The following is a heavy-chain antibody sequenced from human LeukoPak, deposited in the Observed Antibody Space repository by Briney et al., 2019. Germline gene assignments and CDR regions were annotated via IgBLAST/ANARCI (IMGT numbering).Heavy chain of an antibody. D-gene: IGHD3-22*01. CDR1: DYILSTYG. J-gene: IGHJ4*02. CDR3: ARDLLGGYYDSSGSRLDY. CDR2: ISSYNGNT. V-gene: IGHV1-18*04. Sequence: ASVKVSCKASDYILSTYGITWVRQAPGQGLEWMGWISSYNGNTNHAQKFQGRLTMTTDTSTSTAYMDLGSLRSDDTAVYYCARDLLGGYYDSSGSRLDYWGQGTLVTVSS.